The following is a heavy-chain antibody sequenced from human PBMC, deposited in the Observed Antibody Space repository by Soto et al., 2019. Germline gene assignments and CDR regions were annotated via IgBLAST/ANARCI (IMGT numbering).Heavy chain of an antibody. Sequence: SETLSLTCAVYGGSFSGYYWSWIRQPPGKGLEWIGEINHSGSTNYNPSLKSRVTISVDTSKNQFSLKLSSETAADTAVYYCARGRIQLWLGVFDYWGQGTLVTVSS. V-gene: IGHV4-34*01. CDR3: ARGRIQLWLGVFDY. CDR2: INHSGST. J-gene: IGHJ4*02. D-gene: IGHD5-18*01. CDR1: GGSFSGYY.